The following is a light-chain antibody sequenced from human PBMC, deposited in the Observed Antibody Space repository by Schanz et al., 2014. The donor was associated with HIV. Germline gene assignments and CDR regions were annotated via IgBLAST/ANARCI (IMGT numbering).Light chain of an antibody. CDR1: QDINNY. CDR3: QQYNSHPYT. CDR2: DAS. J-gene: IGKJ2*01. Sequence: DIQMTQSPSSLSASLGDRVTITCQANQDINNYLNWYQQKPGKAPKLLIYDASNLETGVPSRFSGSGSGTEFTFTISSLQPDDFATYYCQQYNSHPYTFGQGTKLQIK. V-gene: IGKV1-33*01.